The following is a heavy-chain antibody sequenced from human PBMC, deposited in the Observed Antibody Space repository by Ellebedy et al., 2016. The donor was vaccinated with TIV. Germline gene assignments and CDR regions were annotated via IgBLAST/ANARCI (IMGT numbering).Heavy chain of an antibody. CDR3: ARAGEYCDFPQNCYAMDV. CDR2: ISNIGAT. CDR1: GFKFSGYC. V-gene: IGHV3-53*01. Sequence: PGGSLRLSCEVSGFKFSGYCMNWVRQAPGKGLEWVSLISNIGATYYTDSVKGRFTISRDSSRDTLYLQMNTLRAEDTAVYYCARAGEYCDFPQNCYAMDVWGQGTTVTVS. J-gene: IGHJ6*02. D-gene: IGHD2/OR15-2a*01.